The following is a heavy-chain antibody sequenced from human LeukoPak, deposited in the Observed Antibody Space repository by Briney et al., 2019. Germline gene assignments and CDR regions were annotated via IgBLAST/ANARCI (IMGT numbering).Heavy chain of an antibody. D-gene: IGHD2-2*01. Sequence: SETLSLTCTVSGGSISSYYWSWLRQPPGKGLEWIGYIYYSGSTNYNPSLKSRVTISVDTSKNQFSLKLSSVTAADTAVYYCAIWRGLGYCSSTSCLRFDPWGQGTLVTVSS. V-gene: IGHV4-59*01. CDR2: IYYSGST. CDR3: AIWRGLGYCSSTSCLRFDP. J-gene: IGHJ5*02. CDR1: GGSISSYY.